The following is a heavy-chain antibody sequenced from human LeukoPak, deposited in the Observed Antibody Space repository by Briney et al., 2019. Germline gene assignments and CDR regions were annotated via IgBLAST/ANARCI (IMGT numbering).Heavy chain of an antibody. CDR2: RHYDGRA. V-gene: IGHV4-30-4*08. J-gene: IGHJ3*01. CDR3: AREVITPGDSDGFDL. Sequence: PSETLSLTCTVSGGSISSANHFWSWVRQSPGEGREWIGYRHYDGRAHYNPSLKSRVSLTLHMSKNQLSLSLSSVTPADTPICYCAREVITPGDSDGFDLWGQGTMVSVSS. D-gene: IGHD2-2*01. CDR1: GGSISSANHF.